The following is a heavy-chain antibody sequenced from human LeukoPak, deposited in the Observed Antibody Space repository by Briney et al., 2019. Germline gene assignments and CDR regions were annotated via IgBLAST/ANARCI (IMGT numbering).Heavy chain of an antibody. V-gene: IGHV1-24*01. CDR1: GYTLTELS. Sequence: ASVKVSCKVSGYTLTELSMHWVRQAPGKGLEWMGGFDPXDGXXIXAQKFQGRVTMTEDTSTDTAYMELSSLRSEETAVYYCATGEYSSXXSXXFDIWGQGTMVTVSS. CDR3: ATGEYSSXXSXXFDI. J-gene: IGHJ3*02. CDR2: FDPXDGXX. D-gene: IGHD6-13*01.